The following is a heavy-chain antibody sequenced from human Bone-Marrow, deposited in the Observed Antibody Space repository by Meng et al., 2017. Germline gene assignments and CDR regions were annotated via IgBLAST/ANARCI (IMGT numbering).Heavy chain of an antibody. CDR2: IYYSGST. Sequence: QVQLQESGPGLVKPSQTLSLTCTVSGDSISSGGYYWTWIRQRPGRGLEWIGYIYYSGSTYYNPSLKSRLTISVDTSKNQFSLKLSSVTAADTAVYYCARETISGIVVVPAAITSWGQGTLVTVSS. D-gene: IGHD2-2*01. J-gene: IGHJ4*02. CDR1: GDSISSGGYY. V-gene: IGHV4-31*03. CDR3: ARETISGIVVVPAAITS.